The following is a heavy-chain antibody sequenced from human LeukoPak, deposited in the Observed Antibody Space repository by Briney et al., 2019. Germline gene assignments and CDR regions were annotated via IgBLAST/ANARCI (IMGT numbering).Heavy chain of an antibody. CDR3: ARGSILYPADY. V-gene: IGHV1-8*01. Sequence: ASVKVSCKASGGTFNSYDINWVRQATGQGLEWMGWMNPNSGNTGYAQKFQGRVTMTRNTSISTAYMELSSLRSEDTAVYYCARGSILYPADYWGQGTLVTVST. D-gene: IGHD2-8*01. J-gene: IGHJ4*02. CDR2: MNPNSGNT. CDR1: GGTFNSYD.